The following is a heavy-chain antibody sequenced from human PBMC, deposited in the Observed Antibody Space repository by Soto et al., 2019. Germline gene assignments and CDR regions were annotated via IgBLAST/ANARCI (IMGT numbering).Heavy chain of an antibody. CDR2: IYYSGST. D-gene: IGHD3-3*01. CDR3: ARGVEYYDFWSGYLYHFDY. CDR1: GGSISSYY. Sequence: SETLSLTCTVSGGSISSYYWSWIRQPPGKGLEWIGYIYYSGSTNYNPSLKSRVTISVDTSKNQFSLKLSSVTAADTAVYYCARGVEYYDFWSGYLYHFDYWGQGTLVTVSS. J-gene: IGHJ4*02. V-gene: IGHV4-59*01.